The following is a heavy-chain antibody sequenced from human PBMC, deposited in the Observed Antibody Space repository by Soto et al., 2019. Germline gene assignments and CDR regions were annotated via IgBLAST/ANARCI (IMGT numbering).Heavy chain of an antibody. D-gene: IGHD3-22*01. Sequence: SETLSLTCTVSGGSISSYYWSLIRQPPGKGLECIGYIYYSGSTNYNPSLKSRVTISEDTSKNQFSLRLTSVTAADTAVYYCARDQNSSGYLDYWGQGILVTVSS. CDR1: GGSISSYY. CDR3: ARDQNSSGYLDY. V-gene: IGHV4-59*01. J-gene: IGHJ4*02. CDR2: IYYSGST.